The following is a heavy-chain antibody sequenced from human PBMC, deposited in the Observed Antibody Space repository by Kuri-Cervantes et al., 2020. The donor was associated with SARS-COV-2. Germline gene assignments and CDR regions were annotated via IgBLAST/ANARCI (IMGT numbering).Heavy chain of an antibody. V-gene: IGHV3-23*01. J-gene: IGHJ5*02. Sequence: GGSLRLSCAASGFTFSSYAMHWVRQAPGKGLEWVPAISGSGCSTYYADSVKGRFTISRDNSKNTLYLQMKSLRAEDTAVYYCAKDHGSGWLGDNNWFDPWGQGTLVTVSS. CDR2: ISGSGCST. CDR3: AKDHGSGWLGDNNWFDP. CDR1: GFTFSSYA. D-gene: IGHD6-19*01.